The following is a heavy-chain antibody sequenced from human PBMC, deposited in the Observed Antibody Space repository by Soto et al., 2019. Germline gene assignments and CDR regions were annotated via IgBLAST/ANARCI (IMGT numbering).Heavy chain of an antibody. CDR3: ARDRGTELSRYYYGMDV. J-gene: IGHJ6*02. V-gene: IGHV4-59*12. Sequence: SETLSLTCTVSGGSISSYYWSWLRQPPGKGLEWIGYIYYSGSTYYNPSLKSRVTISVDTSKNQFSLKLSSVTAADTAVYYCARDRGTELSRYYYGMDVWGQGTTVTVSS. D-gene: IGHD3-10*01. CDR1: GGSISSYY. CDR2: IYYSGST.